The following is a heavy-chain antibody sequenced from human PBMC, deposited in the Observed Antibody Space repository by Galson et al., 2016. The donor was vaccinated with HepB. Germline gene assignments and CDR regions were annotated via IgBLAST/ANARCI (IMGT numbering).Heavy chain of an antibody. CDR3: TRLGGGYCSNGVCYTDYYYYYGLDV. D-gene: IGHD2-8*01. Sequence: SLRLSCAASGFTFSGPAIHWVRQASGKGLEWVGRIRTKANSYATTYAASVKGRFTISRDDSRNTAYLQMNSLKTEDTAVYYCTRLGGGYCSNGVCYTDYYYYYGLDVWGQGTTVTVSS. CDR1: GFTFSGPA. V-gene: IGHV3-73*01. CDR2: IRTKANSYAT. J-gene: IGHJ6*02.